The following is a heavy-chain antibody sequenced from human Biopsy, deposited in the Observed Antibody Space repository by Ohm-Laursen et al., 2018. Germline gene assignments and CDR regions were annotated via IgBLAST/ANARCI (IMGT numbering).Heavy chain of an antibody. CDR3: AKDQGYYYDRSVYYYFDY. CDR2: ITSSGDTT. J-gene: IGHJ4*02. CDR1: RFTFSSDA. D-gene: IGHD3-22*01. Sequence: SLRLSCAASRFTFSSDAMRWVRQAPGKGLEWVSAITSSGDTTYYSDSVKGRFTISRDSSKNTLHLQMNSLRAEDTAVYYCAKDQGYYYDRSVYYYFDYWGQGTLVTVSS. V-gene: IGHV3-23*01.